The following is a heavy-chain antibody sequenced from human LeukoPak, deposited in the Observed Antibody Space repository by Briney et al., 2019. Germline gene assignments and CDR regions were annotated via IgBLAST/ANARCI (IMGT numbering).Heavy chain of an antibody. V-gene: IGHV3-21*01. CDR1: GFTFSSFN. D-gene: IGHD6-25*01. J-gene: IGHJ4*02. CDR3: ARGDSGLDY. Sequence: GGSLRLSCAASGFTFSSFNMNWVRQAPGKGLEWVSSISPSSSYIYYADSMKGRFTISRDNSQSSLYLQLNSLRAEDTAVYYCARGDSGLDYWGQGSLVTVSS. CDR2: ISPSSSYI.